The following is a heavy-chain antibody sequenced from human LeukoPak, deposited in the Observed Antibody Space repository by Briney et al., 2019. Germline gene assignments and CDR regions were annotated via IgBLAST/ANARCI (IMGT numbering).Heavy chain of an antibody. Sequence: HGESLKISCKGSGYSFTSYWIGWVRQMPGKGLEWMGIIYPGDSDTRYSPSFQGQVTISADKSISTAYLQWSSLKASDTAMYYCARRHGYNGFAKNFDYWGQGTLVTVSS. CDR3: ARRHGYNGFAKNFDY. V-gene: IGHV5-51*01. CDR2: IYPGDSDT. D-gene: IGHD5-24*01. J-gene: IGHJ4*02. CDR1: GYSFTSYW.